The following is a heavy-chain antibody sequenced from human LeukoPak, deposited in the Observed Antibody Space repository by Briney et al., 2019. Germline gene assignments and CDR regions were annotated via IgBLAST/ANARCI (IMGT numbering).Heavy chain of an antibody. V-gene: IGHV3-43D*03. CDR1: GFTFDDYA. Sequence: GGSLRLSCAASGFTFDDYAMHWVRQAPGKGLEWVSLISWDGGSTYYADSVKGRFTISRYNSKNSLYLQMNSLRAEDTALYYCAKDSYCSSTSCYPRNYYYYMDVWGKGTTVTVSS. CDR3: AKDSYCSSTSCYPRNYYYYMDV. J-gene: IGHJ6*03. CDR2: ISWDGGST. D-gene: IGHD2-2*01.